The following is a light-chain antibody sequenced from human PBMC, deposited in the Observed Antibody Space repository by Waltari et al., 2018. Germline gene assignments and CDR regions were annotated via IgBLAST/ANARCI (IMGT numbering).Light chain of an antibody. CDR1: SGSIASNS. Sequence: FILTQPHSVSESPGKTVTISCTRSSGSIASNSVQWYQQRPGRAPTTLFYEDDRRPSVLPDRFSGSIDSSSNSASRTISGLKTEDEADYYCQSYDSNNHQVFGGGTQLTVL. CDR2: EDD. CDR3: QSYDSNNHQV. V-gene: IGLV6-57*04. J-gene: IGLJ7*01.